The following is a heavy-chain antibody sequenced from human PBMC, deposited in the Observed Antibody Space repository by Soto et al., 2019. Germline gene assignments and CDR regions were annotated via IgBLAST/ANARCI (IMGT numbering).Heavy chain of an antibody. CDR2: IIPMFGTA. V-gene: IGHV1-69*05. CDR3: ASGIQLWLRRINNGYSG. Sequence: QVQLVQSGAEVKKPESSVKVSCKAPGGTFSTYAISWVRQAPGQGLEWMGGIIPMFGTANYAQRFQDRVTXAXXESTNTVDMELGSLRSEDTAVYFCASGIQLWLRRINNGYSGWGQGTLVTVSS. CDR1: GGTFSTYA. D-gene: IGHD5-18*01. J-gene: IGHJ4*02.